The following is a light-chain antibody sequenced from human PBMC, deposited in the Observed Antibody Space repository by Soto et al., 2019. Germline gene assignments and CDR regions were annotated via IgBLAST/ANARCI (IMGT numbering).Light chain of an antibody. V-gene: IGLV2-14*03. J-gene: IGLJ1*01. CDR2: DVS. CDR3: SSYTSSNTYV. CDR1: SSDVGAYKY. Sequence: LTQPASVSGSPGQSITISCTGTSSDVGAYKYVSWYQHHPGKVPQLMIYDVSNRPSGVSDRFSGSKSGNTASLTISGIQVEDGADYYCSSYTSSNTYVFGTGTRVTVL.